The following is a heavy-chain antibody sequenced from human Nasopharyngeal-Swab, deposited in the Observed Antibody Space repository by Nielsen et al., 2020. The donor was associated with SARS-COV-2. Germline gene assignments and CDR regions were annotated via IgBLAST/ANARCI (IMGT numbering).Heavy chain of an antibody. Sequence: GESLKISCVASGFTFSTYAMSWVRKAPGKGLDWVSAFSGSGGSAYYADSVKGRFTISRDNSKNTVYLQMNTLRAEDTAVYYCAKDGRYYASGSHPFDYWGQGTLVTVSS. V-gene: IGHV3-23*01. J-gene: IGHJ4*02. CDR3: AKDGRYYASGSHPFDY. CDR1: GFTFSTYA. CDR2: FSGSGGSA. D-gene: IGHD3-10*01.